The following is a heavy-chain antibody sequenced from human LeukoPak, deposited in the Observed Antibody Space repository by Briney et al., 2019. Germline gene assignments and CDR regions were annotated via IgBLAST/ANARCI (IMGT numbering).Heavy chain of an antibody. J-gene: IGHJ4*02. V-gene: IGHV1-18*01. CDR1: GYTFTSYG. Sequence: ASVKVSCKASGYTFTSYGISWVRQAPGQGLEWMGWISAYNGNTNYAQKLQGRVTMTTDTSTSTAYMELRSLRSGDTAVYYCARDYLSQLQPHYWGQGTLVTVSS. CDR2: ISAYNGNT. D-gene: IGHD5-24*01. CDR3: ARDYLSQLQPHY.